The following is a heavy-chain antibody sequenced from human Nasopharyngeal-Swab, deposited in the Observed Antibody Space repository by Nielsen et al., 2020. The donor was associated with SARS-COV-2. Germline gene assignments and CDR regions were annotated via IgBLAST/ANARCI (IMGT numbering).Heavy chain of an antibody. CDR3: ARGGGYSYGWGYYFDY. CDR2: ISSSSSYT. Sequence: GGSLRLSCAASGFTFSDYYMSWIRQAPGKGLEWASYISSSSSYTNYADSVKGRFTISRDNAKNSLYLQMNSLRAEDTAVYYCARGGGYSYGWGYYFDYWGQGTLVTVSS. D-gene: IGHD5-18*01. J-gene: IGHJ4*02. CDR1: GFTFSDYY. V-gene: IGHV3-11*06.